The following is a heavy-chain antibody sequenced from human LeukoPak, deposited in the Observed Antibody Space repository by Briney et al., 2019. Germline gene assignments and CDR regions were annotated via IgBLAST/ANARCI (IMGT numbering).Heavy chain of an antibody. CDR3: ARDDYNRL. CDR1: GFIFGKSW. D-gene: IGHD1-14*01. Sequence: GGSLRLSCAASGFIFGKSWMHWVRQAPGKGLVWVSRTDGSSTTYADSVKGRFSVSMDNARNTLYLQMNSLRAEDTAVYYCARDDYNRLWGQGTQVTVTA. V-gene: IGHV3-74*01. CDR2: TDGSST. J-gene: IGHJ4*02.